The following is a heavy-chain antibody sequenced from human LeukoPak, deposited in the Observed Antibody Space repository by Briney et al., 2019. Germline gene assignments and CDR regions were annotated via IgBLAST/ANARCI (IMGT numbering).Heavy chain of an antibody. CDR3: AKVPGVGPPYYFHF. D-gene: IGHD3-10*01. J-gene: IGHJ4*02. CDR1: GFTFINYA. Sequence: GGSLRLSCAASGFTFINYAMAWVRQAPGKGLEWVSVISAGGGAAYADSVRGPFTVSRDNSKSTVYLQMNSLRAEDTAVYYCAKVPGVGPPYYFHFWGQGALVTVSS. CDR2: ISAGGGA. V-gene: IGHV3-23*01.